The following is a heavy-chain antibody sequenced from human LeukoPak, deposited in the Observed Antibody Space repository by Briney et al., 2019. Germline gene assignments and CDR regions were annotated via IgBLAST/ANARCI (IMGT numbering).Heavy chain of an antibody. J-gene: IGHJ4*02. CDR1: GFTFTSYG. V-gene: IGHV3-33*01. D-gene: IGHD2-15*01. CDR2: IWYDGSKK. Sequence: GGSLRLSCAASGFTFTSYGMHWVRQAPGKGLEWVAVIWYDGSKKYYADSVKGRFTISRDNSKNTLYLQMNSLRAEDTAVYYCARDRYCNGGSCSYYFDYWGQGTLVTVSS. CDR3: ARDRYCNGGSCSYYFDY.